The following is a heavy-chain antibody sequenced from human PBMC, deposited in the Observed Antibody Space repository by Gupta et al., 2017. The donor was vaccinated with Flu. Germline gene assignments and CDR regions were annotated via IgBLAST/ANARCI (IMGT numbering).Heavy chain of an antibody. Sequence: FGSYWVTWGSQAPGKGLEWVANRKQDGSEKSYVDSGKGRFTISRDNAQNSLNLQMTSPRAEDTAVDYGAREFEDYYGMDGWGLGTTVTVS. CDR2: RKQDGSEK. CDR1: FGSYW. V-gene: IGHV3-7*01. D-gene: IGHD3-10*01. J-gene: IGHJ6*02. CDR3: AREFEDYYGMDG.